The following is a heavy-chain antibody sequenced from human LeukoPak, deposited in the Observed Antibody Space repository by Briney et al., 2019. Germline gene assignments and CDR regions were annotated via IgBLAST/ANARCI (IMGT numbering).Heavy chain of an antibody. J-gene: IGHJ4*02. CDR1: GLTVSSNY. D-gene: IGHD3-22*01. V-gene: IGHV3-21*01. CDR3: ARGTYYYDSSGYYLDY. CDR2: ISSSSSYI. Sequence: GGSLRLSCAASGLTVSSNYMSWVRQAPGKGLEWVSSISSSSSYIYYADSVKGRFTISRDNAKNSLYLQMNSLRAEDTAVYYCARGTYYYDSSGYYLDYWGQGTLVTVSS.